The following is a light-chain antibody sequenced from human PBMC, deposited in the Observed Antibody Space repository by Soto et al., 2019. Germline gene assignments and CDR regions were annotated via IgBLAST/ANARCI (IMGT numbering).Light chain of an antibody. Sequence: QSALTQPPSASGSPGQSVTISCTGTSSDVGGYNYVSWYQQHPGKAPKLIISEVSNRPSGVPDRFSGSKSGNTASLTVSGLQAEDEAYYYCTSHAGSNTYVFGTGTKLTVL. V-gene: IGLV2-8*01. J-gene: IGLJ1*01. CDR2: EVS. CDR3: TSHAGSNTYV. CDR1: SSDVGGYNY.